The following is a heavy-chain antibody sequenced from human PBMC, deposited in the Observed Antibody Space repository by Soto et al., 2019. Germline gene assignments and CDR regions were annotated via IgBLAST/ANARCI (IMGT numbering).Heavy chain of an antibody. CDR2: VYFTGTT. D-gene: IGHD2-8*01. CDR1: GGSVSHGMYF. V-gene: IGHV4-61*01. J-gene: IGHJ4*02. Sequence: SETLSLPCTVSGGSVSHGMYFWSWFPQPPGKGLEWIGNVYFTGTTIYNPSLKSCVTISLATYKDQFFLKSTSVTAADTAAYYCARYCNNSDCRHLYYCDYWGPGILVNV. CDR3: ARYCNNSDCRHLYYCDY.